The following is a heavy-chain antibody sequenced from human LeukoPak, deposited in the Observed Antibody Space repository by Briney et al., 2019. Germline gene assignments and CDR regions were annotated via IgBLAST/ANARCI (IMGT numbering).Heavy chain of an antibody. CDR3: ARDSIARGNIGNDMDV. CDR1: GGSVSSSSYY. CDR2: IYYTGRT. J-gene: IGHJ6*03. Sequence: PSEPLSLTCTVSGGSVSSSSYYWGWIRQPPGKGLEWIGSIYYTGRTYYNPSLKSRVTISVDTSNNQFSLRLTSVTAADTAVYYCARDSIARGNIGNDMDVWGNGTTVTVSS. D-gene: IGHD2/OR15-2a*01. V-gene: IGHV4-39*07.